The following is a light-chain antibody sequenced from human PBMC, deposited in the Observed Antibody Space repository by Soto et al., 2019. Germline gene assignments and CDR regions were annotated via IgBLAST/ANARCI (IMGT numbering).Light chain of an antibody. Sequence: EIVLTQSPATLSSSPGERATLSCRASQSIDTYLAWYQQKPGQTPRLLIYDASTRATGIPDRFSGSGSGTDFTLTISRLEPEDFAVYYCQHYGSSLTFGGGTKVDIK. CDR1: QSIDTY. CDR2: DAS. J-gene: IGKJ4*01. CDR3: QHYGSSLT. V-gene: IGKV3-20*01.